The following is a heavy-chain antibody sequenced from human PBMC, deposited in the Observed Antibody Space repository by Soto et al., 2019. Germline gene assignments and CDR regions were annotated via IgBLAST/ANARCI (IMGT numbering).Heavy chain of an antibody. V-gene: IGHV4-39*01. CDR2: IYYSGST. CDR1: GGSISSSSYY. J-gene: IGHJ4*02. Sequence: QLQLQESGPRLVKPSETLSLTCTVSGGSISSSSYYWGWIRQPPGKGLEWIGSIYYSGSTYYNPSLKRRVTMSVDTAKNQFSLKLSSVTAADTAVYYCATTYFFGSGSAYWGQGTLVTVSS. D-gene: IGHD3-10*01. CDR3: ATTYFFGSGSAY.